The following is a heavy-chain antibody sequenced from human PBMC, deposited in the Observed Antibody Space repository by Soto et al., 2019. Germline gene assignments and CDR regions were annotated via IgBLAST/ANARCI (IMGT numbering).Heavy chain of an antibody. CDR1: DGSIRSHY. Sequence: SVTMPLPYSVSDGSIRSHYGRWIRQTPGKGLEWIGYIYYSGSTNYNPSLKSRVTISVDTSKNQFSLKLSSVTAADMAVYYCARRYGSAFDIWGQGTMVTVSS. D-gene: IGHD3-10*01. V-gene: IGHV4-59*11. CDR2: IYYSGST. CDR3: ARRYGSAFDI. J-gene: IGHJ3*02.